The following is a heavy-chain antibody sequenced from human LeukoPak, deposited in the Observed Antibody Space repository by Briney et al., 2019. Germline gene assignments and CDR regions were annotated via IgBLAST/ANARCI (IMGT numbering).Heavy chain of an antibody. CDR2: INPNSGGT. V-gene: IGHV1-2*02. Sequence: ASVKVSCKASGYTFTGYYMHWVRQAPGQGLEWMGWINPNSGGTNYAQKFQGRVTMTRDTSISTAYMELSRLRSDDTAVYYCARGITYYYDSSGYNLPFQHWGQGTLVTVSS. D-gene: IGHD3-22*01. J-gene: IGHJ1*01. CDR3: ARGITYYYDSSGYNLPFQH. CDR1: GYTFTGYY.